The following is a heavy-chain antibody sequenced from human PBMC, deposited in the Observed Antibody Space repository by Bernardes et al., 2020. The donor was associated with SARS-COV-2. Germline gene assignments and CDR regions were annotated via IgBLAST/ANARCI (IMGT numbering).Heavy chain of an antibody. D-gene: IGHD4-17*01. Sequence: GSLRLSCAGSRFTFKNYWMSWVRQAPGKGLEWVANIKQDGSERYYVDSVKGRFTVSRDNAKNSLHLQMNSLRAEDTAVYYCARGDDYDAFEIWGQGTMVTVSS. J-gene: IGHJ3*02. V-gene: IGHV3-7*01. CDR2: IKQDGSER. CDR1: RFTFKNYW. CDR3: ARGDDYDAFEI.